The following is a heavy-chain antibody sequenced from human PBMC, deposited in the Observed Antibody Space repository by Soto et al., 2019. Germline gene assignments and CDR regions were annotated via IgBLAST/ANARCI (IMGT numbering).Heavy chain of an antibody. D-gene: IGHD3-10*01. CDR1: GYTFTSYD. CDR3: ARESCYGSGSFYYYYYGMDV. Sequence: ASVKVSCKASGYTFTSYDINWVRQATGQGLEWMGWMNPNSGNTGYAQKFQGRVTMARNTSISTAYMELSSLRSEDTAVYYCARESCYGSGSFYYYYYGMDVWGQGTTVTVSS. J-gene: IGHJ6*02. V-gene: IGHV1-8*01. CDR2: MNPNSGNT.